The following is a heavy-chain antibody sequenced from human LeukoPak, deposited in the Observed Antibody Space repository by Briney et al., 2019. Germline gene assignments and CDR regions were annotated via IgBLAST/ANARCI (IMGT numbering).Heavy chain of an antibody. V-gene: IGHV3-23*01. J-gene: IGHJ4*02. Sequence: GGSLRLSCAASGFTVSSNYMSWVRQAPGKGLEWVSAISGSGGSTYYADSVKGRFTISRDNSKNTLYLQMNSLRAEDTAVYYCAKKVVSREFLYYTNPFDYWGQGTLVTVSS. CDR1: GFTVSSNY. D-gene: IGHD3-3*01. CDR3: AKKVVSREFLYYTNPFDY. CDR2: ISGSGGST.